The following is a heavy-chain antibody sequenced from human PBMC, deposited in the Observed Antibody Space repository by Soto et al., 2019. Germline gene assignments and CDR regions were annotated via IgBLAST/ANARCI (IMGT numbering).Heavy chain of an antibody. CDR3: ARGYYYDSSGYYGFDY. Sequence: ASVKVSCKASGYTLTGYYMHWVRQAPGQGLEWMGWINPNSGGTNYAQKFQGRVTMTRDTSISTAYMELSRLRSDDTAVYYCARGYYYDSSGYYGFDYWGQGTLVTVSS. CDR2: INPNSGGT. J-gene: IGHJ4*02. CDR1: GYTLTGYY. D-gene: IGHD3-22*01. V-gene: IGHV1-2*02.